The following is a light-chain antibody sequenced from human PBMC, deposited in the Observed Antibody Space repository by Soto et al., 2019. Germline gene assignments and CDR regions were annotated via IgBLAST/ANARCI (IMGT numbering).Light chain of an antibody. CDR3: QQYGNSPFT. CDR1: QSVTGSK. J-gene: IGKJ2*01. Sequence: EIVLTQSPGPLSLSPGTRATLSCRASQSVTGSKLAWYQQRPGQAPRLLIYGASTRDTDIPARFSGSGSGTNYTLTISGLEPEDFALYFCQQYGNSPFTFGQGTKLDIK. V-gene: IGKV3-20*01. CDR2: GAS.